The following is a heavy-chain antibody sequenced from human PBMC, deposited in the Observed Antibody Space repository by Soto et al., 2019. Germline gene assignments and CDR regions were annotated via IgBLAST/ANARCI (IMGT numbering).Heavy chain of an antibody. D-gene: IGHD5-18*01. J-gene: IGHJ4*02. CDR3: ARETVDTTLARFDY. CDR2: ISYDGSDK. CDR1: GFIFSNYG. V-gene: IGHV3-30*03. Sequence: GGSLRLSCAASGFIFSNYGMHWVRQAPGKGLEWVAVISYDGSDKYYADSVKGRFTISRDKSKNTLYVQMNSLRREDTVVYYCARETVDTTLARFDYWGQGTLVTVSS.